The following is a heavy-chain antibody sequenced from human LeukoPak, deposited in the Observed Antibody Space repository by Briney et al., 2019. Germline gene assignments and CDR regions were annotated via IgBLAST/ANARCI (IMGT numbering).Heavy chain of an antibody. V-gene: IGHV3-30*04. CDR2: ISYDGSNK. CDR3: ARDYDILTGYYSAGADY. Sequence: GRSLRLSCAASGFTFSSYAMHWVRQAPGKGLEWVAVISYDGSNKYYADSVKGRFTISRDDSKNTLYLQTNSLRAEDTAVYYCARDYDILTGYYSAGADYWGQGTLVTVSS. J-gene: IGHJ4*02. D-gene: IGHD3-9*01. CDR1: GFTFSSYA.